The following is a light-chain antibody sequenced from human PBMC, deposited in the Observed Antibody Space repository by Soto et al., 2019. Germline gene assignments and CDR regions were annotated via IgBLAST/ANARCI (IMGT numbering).Light chain of an antibody. V-gene: IGKV1-5*01. Sequence: DIQMPKSPSTLSASVGERATITGRASQSISSWLAWYQQKPGKAPKLLIYDASSLESGVPSRFSGSGSGTEFTLTISSLQPDEFATYYCQQYNSYSQTFGQGTKVDI. CDR3: QQYNSYSQT. J-gene: IGKJ1*01. CDR1: QSISSW. CDR2: DAS.